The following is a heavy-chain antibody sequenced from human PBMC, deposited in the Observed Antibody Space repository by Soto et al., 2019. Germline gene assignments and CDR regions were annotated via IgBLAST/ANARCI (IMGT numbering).Heavy chain of an antibody. V-gene: IGHV1-2*04. J-gene: IGHJ6*03. CDR3: ARESGGATATLDYYYFYMDV. CDR1: GDTFNEDY. D-gene: IGHD5-12*01. Sequence: QVQLVQSGAEVKKPGASVTASCRSSGDTFNEDYINWVREAPGQGLDWMGWINPNGGVTKYAQKFQGWVSMTTDESIRTVYIQLSRLRSDDTAVYYCARESGGATATLDYYYFYMDVWGTGTTVTVSS. CDR2: INPNGGVT.